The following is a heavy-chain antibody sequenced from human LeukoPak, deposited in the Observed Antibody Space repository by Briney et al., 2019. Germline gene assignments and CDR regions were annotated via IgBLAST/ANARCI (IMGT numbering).Heavy chain of an antibody. CDR1: GYTFTGYY. CDR2: INPNSGGT. CDR3: ARVRITMVRGVYNWFDP. J-gene: IGHJ5*02. Sequence: ASVKVSCKASGYTFTGYYMHWVRQAPGQGLEWMGWINPNSGGTNYAQKFQGRVTMTRDTSISTAYMELSRLRSDDTAVYYCARVRITMVRGVYNWFDPWGQGTLVTVSS. D-gene: IGHD3-10*01. V-gene: IGHV1-2*02.